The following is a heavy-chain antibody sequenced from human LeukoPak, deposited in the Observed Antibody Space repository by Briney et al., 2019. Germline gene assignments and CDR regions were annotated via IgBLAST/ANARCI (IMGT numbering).Heavy chain of an antibody. J-gene: IGHJ4*02. CDR1: AFTFSSYG. V-gene: IGHV3-30*02. Sequence: GGSLRLSCAASAFTFSSYGMHWVRQAPGKGLEWVAFIRYDGSNKYYADSVKGRFTISRDNSKNTLYLQMNSLRAEDTAVYYCAKAGAVVVVVAKFFDYWGQGTLVTVSS. CDR3: AKAGAVVVVVAKFFDY. D-gene: IGHD2-15*01. CDR2: IRYDGSNK.